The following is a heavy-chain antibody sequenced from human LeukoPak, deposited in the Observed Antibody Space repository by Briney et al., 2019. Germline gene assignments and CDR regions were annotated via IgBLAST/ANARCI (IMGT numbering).Heavy chain of an antibody. V-gene: IGHV4-30-4*01. CDR2: IYYSGST. D-gene: IGHD1/OR15-1a*01. J-gene: IGHJ4*02. CDR1: GGSISSGDYY. CDR3: ARAAQNWNNAPYFDF. Sequence: SQTLSLTCTVSGGSISSGDYYWSWIRQPPGKGLEWIGYIYYSGSTYYNPSLKSRVTISVDTSKNQFSLKLSSVTAADTAAYYCARAAQNWNNAPYFDFWGQETLVTVSS.